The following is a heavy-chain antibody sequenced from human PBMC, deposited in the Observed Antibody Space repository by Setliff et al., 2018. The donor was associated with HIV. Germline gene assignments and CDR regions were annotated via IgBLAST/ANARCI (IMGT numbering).Heavy chain of an antibody. CDR2: INHGGST. D-gene: IGHD3-3*01. Sequence: SETLSLTCAVYGGSFSGYYWSWIRQSPGKGLEWIGEINHGGSTKYNPSLRSRVTISVDTSKNQFSLKLRSVTAADTAVYYCARDGFWSGYIDYWGQGTLVTVSS. V-gene: IGHV4-34*01. CDR3: ARDGFWSGYIDY. J-gene: IGHJ4*02. CDR1: GGSFSGYY.